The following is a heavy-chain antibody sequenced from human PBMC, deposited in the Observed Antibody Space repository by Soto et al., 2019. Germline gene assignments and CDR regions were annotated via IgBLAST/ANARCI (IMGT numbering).Heavy chain of an antibody. D-gene: IGHD5-18*01. CDR1: GFTFSSYA. CDR2: ISYDGSNK. V-gene: IGHV3-30-3*01. Sequence: QVQLVESGGGVVQPGRSLRLSCAASGFTFSSYAMHWVRQAPGKGLEWVAVISYDGSNKYYADSVEGRFTISRDNSKNTLYLQMNSLRAEDTAVYYGANLIQPLKTFDYWGQGTLVTVSS. J-gene: IGHJ4*02. CDR3: ANLIQPLKTFDY.